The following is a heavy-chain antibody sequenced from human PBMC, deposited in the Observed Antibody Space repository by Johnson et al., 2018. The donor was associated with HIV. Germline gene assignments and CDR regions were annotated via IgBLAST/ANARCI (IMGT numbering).Heavy chain of an antibody. CDR3: AGENLPGIAVYGGAFDI. Sequence: VQLVESGGGLVQPGGSLRLSCAASGFTFSSYAMSCVRQAPGKGLEWVSAISVSGGSTYYADSVKGRFTISRDNAKNSLYVQMSSLRAEDTAVYFCAGENLPGIAVYGGAFDIWGQGTMVTVSS. D-gene: IGHD6-19*01. CDR1: GFTFSSYA. J-gene: IGHJ3*02. CDR2: ISVSGGST. V-gene: IGHV3-23*04.